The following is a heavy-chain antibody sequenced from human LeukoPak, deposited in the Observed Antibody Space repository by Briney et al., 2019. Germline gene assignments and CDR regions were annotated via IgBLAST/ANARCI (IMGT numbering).Heavy chain of an antibody. V-gene: IGHV4-59*08. CDR3: ARHTRDWSEYYFDY. Sequence: PSETLSLTCTVSGGSISSYYWSWIRQPPGKGLEWIGYIYYSGSTNYNPSLKSRVTISADTSKNQFSLKLSSVTAADTAVYYCARHTRDWSEYYFDYWGLGTLVTVSS. CDR2: IYYSGST. J-gene: IGHJ4*02. D-gene: IGHD3/OR15-3a*01. CDR1: GGSISSYY.